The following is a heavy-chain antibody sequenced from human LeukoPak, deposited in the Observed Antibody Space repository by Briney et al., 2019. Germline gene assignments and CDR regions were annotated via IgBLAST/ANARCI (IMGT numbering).Heavy chain of an antibody. CDR1: GYTFTSYG. CDR3: ARDGPVNYYGSGSDYYMDV. CDR2: ISAYNGNT. J-gene: IGHJ6*03. V-gene: IGHV1-18*01. D-gene: IGHD3-10*01. Sequence: GASVKVSCKASGYTFTSYGISWVRQAPGQGLEWMGWISAYNGNTNYAQKLQGRVTMTTDTSTSTAYMELRSLRSDDTAVYYCARDGPVNYYGSGSDYYMDVWGKGTTVTISS.